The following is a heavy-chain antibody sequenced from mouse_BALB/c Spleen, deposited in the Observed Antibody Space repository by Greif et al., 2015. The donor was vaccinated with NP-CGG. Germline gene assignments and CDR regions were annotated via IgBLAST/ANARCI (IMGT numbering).Heavy chain of an antibody. D-gene: IGHD4-1*01. CDR3: ARRTGTEAMDY. CDR1: GYTFTDYY. V-gene: IGHV1-84*02. J-gene: IGHJ4*01. Sequence: QVQLQQSGPELVKPGASVKISCKASGYTFTDYYINWVKQKPGQGLEWIGWIYPGSGNTKYNEKFKDKATLNVDTSSSTAYMQLSSLTSEDTAVYFCARRTGTEAMDYWGQGTSVTVSS. CDR2: IYPGSGNT.